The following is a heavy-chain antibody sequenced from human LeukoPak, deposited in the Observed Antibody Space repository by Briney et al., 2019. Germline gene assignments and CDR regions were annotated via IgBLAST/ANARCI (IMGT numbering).Heavy chain of an antibody. V-gene: IGHV3-7*03. Sequence: PGGSLRLSCAASGFTFSSYWMNWARQAPGKGLEWVASINYNGNVNYYVDSVKGRFTISRDNAKNSLYLQMSNLRAEDTAVYFCAGGGGLDVWGQGATVTVSS. CDR1: GFTFSSYW. CDR3: AGGGGLDV. J-gene: IGHJ6*02. D-gene: IGHD3-16*01. CDR2: INYNGNVN.